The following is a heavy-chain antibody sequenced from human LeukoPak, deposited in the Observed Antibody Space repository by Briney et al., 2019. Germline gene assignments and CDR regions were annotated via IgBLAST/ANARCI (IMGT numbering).Heavy chain of an antibody. CDR2: IYYSGST. CDR3: ARVIMVDTVIVWFDP. Sequence: PSQTLSLTCTAYGGPISSGDYSRSWLRQPQGKGLEWIGYIYYSGSTYYNPSLKSRVTISVDTSKNQFSLKLSSVTAADTAVYYCARVIMVDTVIVWFDPWGPGTLVTVSS. D-gene: IGHD5-18*01. CDR1: GGPISSGDYS. J-gene: IGHJ5*02. V-gene: IGHV4-30-4*01.